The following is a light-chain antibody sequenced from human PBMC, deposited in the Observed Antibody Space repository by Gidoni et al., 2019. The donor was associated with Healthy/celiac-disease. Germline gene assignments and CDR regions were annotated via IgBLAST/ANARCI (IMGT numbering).Light chain of an antibody. CDR1: QSVSSY. CDR3: QHRSNWPLT. CDR2: DAS. V-gene: IGKV3-11*01. J-gene: IGKJ4*01. Sequence: EIVLTQSPATLSLSPVERATLSCRASQSVSSYLAWYQQKPGQAPRLLIYDASNRATGIPARFSGSGSGTDFTITISSLEPEEFAVYYCQHRSNWPLTFGGGTKVEIK.